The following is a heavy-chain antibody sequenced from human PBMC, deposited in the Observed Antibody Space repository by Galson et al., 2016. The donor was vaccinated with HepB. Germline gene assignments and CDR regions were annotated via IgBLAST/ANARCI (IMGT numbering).Heavy chain of an antibody. J-gene: IGHJ4*02. CDR2: IHSGDDT. CDR1: GVNVRNNY. V-gene: IGHV3-53*01. CDR3: ARFLSSPHYYFDY. Sequence: SLRLSCAASGVNVRNNYMSWVRQAPGKGLEWVSVIHSGDDTYYADSVKGRFTISRDNFRNTLSLQMNSLRGEDTAVYFCARFLSSPHYYFDYWSQGALVTVSS.